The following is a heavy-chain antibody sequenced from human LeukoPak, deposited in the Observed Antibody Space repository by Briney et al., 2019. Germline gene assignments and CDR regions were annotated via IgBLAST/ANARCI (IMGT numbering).Heavy chain of an antibody. D-gene: IGHD3-9*01. J-gene: IGHJ6*04. CDR3: ARGPARTYYDILTGTRDPYYYYGMDV. CDR1: GDSVSSNSAA. Sequence: PSQTLSLTCAISGDSVSSNSAAWNWIRQSPSRGLERLGRTYYRSKWYNDYAVSVKSRITINPDTSKNQFSLQLNSVTPEDTAVYYCARGPARTYYDILTGTRDPYYYYGMDVWGKGTTVTVSS. CDR2: TYYRSKWYN. V-gene: IGHV6-1*01.